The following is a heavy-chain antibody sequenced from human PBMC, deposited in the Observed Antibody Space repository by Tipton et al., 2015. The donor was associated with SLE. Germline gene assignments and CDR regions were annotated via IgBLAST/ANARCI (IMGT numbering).Heavy chain of an antibody. CDR1: GYTFTGFG. CDR3: ARGGGSSWSPFDY. V-gene: IGHV1-18*01. Sequence: QLVQSGPEVKKPGASVKVSCKASGYTFTGFGISWLRQAPGQGLECMGWISTYNGDTNYAQKFQGRVAMTTDTSTTTAYMELSSLTSDDTAVYYCARGGGSSWSPFDYWGQGTLVTVSS. CDR2: ISTYNGDT. D-gene: IGHD6-13*01. J-gene: IGHJ4*02.